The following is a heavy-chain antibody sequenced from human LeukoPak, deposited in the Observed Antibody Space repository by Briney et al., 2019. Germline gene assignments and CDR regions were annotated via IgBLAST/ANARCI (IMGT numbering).Heavy chain of an antibody. CDR1: GFTFSSYS. D-gene: IGHD1-26*01. CDR3: ARDQRDDSGSYLRLDY. V-gene: IGHV3-21*01. J-gene: IGHJ4*02. CDR2: ISSSSSYI. Sequence: PGGSPRLSCAASGFTFSSYSMNWVRQAPGKGLEWVSSISSSSSYIYYADSVKGRFTIPRDNAKNSLYLQMNSLRAEDTAVYYCARDQRDDSGSYLRLDYWGQGTLVTVSS.